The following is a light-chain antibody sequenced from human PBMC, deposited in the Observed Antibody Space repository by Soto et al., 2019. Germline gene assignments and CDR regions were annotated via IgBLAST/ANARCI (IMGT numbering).Light chain of an antibody. J-gene: IGKJ1*01. V-gene: IGKV3-11*01. Sequence: EIVLTQSPATLSLSPGERATLSCRASQSVSTYLAWYQQRSGQAPRLLIYDASNRATGIPARFGGSGSGTDFTLTISSLEPEDFAVYYCQQRINSWTFGQGTKVDIK. CDR3: QQRINSWT. CDR2: DAS. CDR1: QSVSTY.